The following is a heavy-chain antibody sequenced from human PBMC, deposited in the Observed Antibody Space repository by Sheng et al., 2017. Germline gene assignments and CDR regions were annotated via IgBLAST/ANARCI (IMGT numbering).Heavy chain of an antibody. V-gene: IGHV4-59*01. D-gene: IGHD3-16*01. CDR2: VYYTGRP. CDR1: GGSINNYY. Sequence: QVHLQESGPGLVKPSETLSLTCTVSGGSINNYYWAWIRQPPGKTLEWIGHVYYTGRPDYNPSLKSRVTISVDTTKNQFSLRLTSVTAADTAVYFCARGMSNYHYVFDFWGQGTLVSVSS. J-gene: IGHJ4*02. CDR3: ARGMSNYHYVFDF.